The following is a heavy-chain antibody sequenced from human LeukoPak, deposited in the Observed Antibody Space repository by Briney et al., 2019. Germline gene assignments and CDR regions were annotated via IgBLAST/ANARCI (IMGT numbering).Heavy chain of an antibody. J-gene: IGHJ4*02. D-gene: IGHD5-24*01. CDR2: VSSHGNDG. V-gene: IGHV3-30*01. CDR1: EFTFSHFA. Sequence: GRSLRLSCAVSEFTFSHFAMHWVRQAPGKGLEWVAVVSSHGNDGYYADSVKARFTISRDNSKNTLYLQIDSLRAEDTAIYYCTRDAYNFNDFDYWGQGTLVTVSS. CDR3: TRDAYNFNDFDY.